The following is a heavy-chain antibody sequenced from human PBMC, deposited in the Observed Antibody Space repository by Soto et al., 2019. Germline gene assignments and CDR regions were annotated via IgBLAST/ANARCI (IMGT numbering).Heavy chain of an antibody. D-gene: IGHD3-10*01. CDR2: IYYSGST. CDR3: ARFRSLHFDP. Sequence: AETLSLTCTVSGGSISSSSYYWGWIRQPPGKGLEWIGSIYYSGSTYYNPSLKSRVTISVDTSKNQFSLKLSSVTAADTAVYYCARFRSLHFDPWGQGTLVTSPQ. J-gene: IGHJ5*02. V-gene: IGHV4-39*01. CDR1: GGSISSSSYY.